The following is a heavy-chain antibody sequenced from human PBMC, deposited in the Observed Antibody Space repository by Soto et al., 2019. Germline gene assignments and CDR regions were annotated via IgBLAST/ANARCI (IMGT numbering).Heavy chain of an antibody. J-gene: IGHJ4*02. D-gene: IGHD5-18*01. CDR3: ARRGRAMATEHYFDY. CDR1: GGSISSSSYY. CDR2: IYYSGST. V-gene: IGHV4-39*01. Sequence: SQTLSLTCTVSGGSISSSSYYWGWIRQPPGKGLEWIGSIYYSGSTYYNPSLKSRVTISVDTSKNQFSLKLSSVTAADTAVYYCARRGRAMATEHYFDYWGQGTLVTVSS.